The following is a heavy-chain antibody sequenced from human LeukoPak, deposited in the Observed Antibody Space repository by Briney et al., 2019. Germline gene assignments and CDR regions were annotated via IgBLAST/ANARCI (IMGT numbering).Heavy chain of an antibody. D-gene: IGHD1-26*01. J-gene: IGHJ4*02. Sequence: SETLSLTCAVYGGSFSGYYWSWIRQPPGKGLEWIGEINHSGSTNYNPSLKSRVTISVDTSKNQFSLKLSSVTAADTAVYYCASAPSLGATGLFDCWGQGTLVTVSS. V-gene: IGHV4-34*01. CDR2: INHSGST. CDR3: ASAPSLGATGLFDC. CDR1: GGSFSGYY.